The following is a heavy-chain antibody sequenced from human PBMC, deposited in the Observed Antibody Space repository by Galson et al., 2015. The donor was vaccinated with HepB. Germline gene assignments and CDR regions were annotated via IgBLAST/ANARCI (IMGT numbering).Heavy chain of an antibody. CDR3: ARESGSGSYYPLGYYYYGMDV. V-gene: IGHV4-39*07. CDR2: IYYSGST. J-gene: IGHJ6*02. Sequence: ETLSLTCTVSGGSISSSSYYWGWIRQPPGKGLEWIGSIYYSGSTYYNPSLKSRVTISVDTSKSQFSLKLSSVTAADTAVYYCARESGSGSYYPLGYYYYGMDVWGQGTTVTVSS. CDR1: GGSISSSSYY. D-gene: IGHD3-10*01.